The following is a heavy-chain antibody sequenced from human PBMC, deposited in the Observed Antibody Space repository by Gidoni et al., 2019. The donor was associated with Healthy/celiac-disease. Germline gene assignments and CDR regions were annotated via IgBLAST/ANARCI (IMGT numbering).Heavy chain of an antibody. V-gene: IGHV3-11*06. D-gene: IGHD3-3*01. J-gene: IGHJ4*02. CDR1: GFTFSDYY. CDR3: ARGAYYDFWSGYFEGVGLGLDEHPPLYDY. CDR2: ISSSSSYT. Sequence: GFTFSDYYMSWIRQAPGKGLEWVSYISSSSSYTNYADSVKGRFTISRDNAKNSLYLQMNSLRAEDTAVYYCARGAYYDFWSGYFEGVGLGLDEHPPLYDYWGQGTLVTVSS.